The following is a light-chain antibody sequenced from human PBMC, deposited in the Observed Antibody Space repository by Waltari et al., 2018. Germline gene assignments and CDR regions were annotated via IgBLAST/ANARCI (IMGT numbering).Light chain of an antibody. CDR3: TSYTRSNTWV. Sequence: QSALTQPPSVSGSPGRSVTISCTGPSSAVGTYNRVSWYQQPPATAPTLMIYDVSDRPSGVPDRFSGSKSGNTASLTISGLQPEDEADYYCTSYTRSNTWVFGGGTKLTVL. V-gene: IGLV2-18*02. CDR2: DVS. CDR1: SSAVGTYNR. J-gene: IGLJ3*02.